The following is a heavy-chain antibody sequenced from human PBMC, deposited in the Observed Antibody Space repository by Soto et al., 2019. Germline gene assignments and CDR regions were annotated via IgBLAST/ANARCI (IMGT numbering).Heavy chain of an antibody. CDR1: GYSFTRYG. Sequence: QVHLVQSGAEVKNPGASVKVSCKASGYSFTRYGIGWARQAPGQGLEWMGWINAHNGNTNYAQNLQGRLTLTTATSTTTAYMELRSLRSNDTAIYYCAMVDVYVTPSPQDVWGQGTTVTVSS. CDR3: AMVDVYVTPSPQDV. CDR2: INAHNGNT. V-gene: IGHV1-18*01. J-gene: IGHJ6*02. D-gene: IGHD3-16*01.